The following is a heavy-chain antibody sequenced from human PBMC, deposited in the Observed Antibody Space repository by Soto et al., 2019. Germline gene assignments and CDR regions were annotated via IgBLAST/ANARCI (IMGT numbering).Heavy chain of an antibody. D-gene: IGHD6-19*01. CDR2: ISGSGGST. Sequence: EVQLLESWGVLVQPGGSLRLSCAASGFTFSSYAMSWVRQAPGQGLEWVSAISGSGGSTYYADSVKGRFTISRDNSKNSLYLQMNSVTAAATAVYDCAKEPIAVAGTGFDYWGQGTLVTVSS. CDR1: GFTFSSYA. J-gene: IGHJ4*02. V-gene: IGHV3-23*01. CDR3: AKEPIAVAGTGFDY.